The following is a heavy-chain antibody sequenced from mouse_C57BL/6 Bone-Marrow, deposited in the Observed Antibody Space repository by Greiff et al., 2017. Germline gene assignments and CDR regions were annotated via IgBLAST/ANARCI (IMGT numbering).Heavy chain of an antibody. CDR3: ASYCMDY. CDR2: ISSGSSTI. D-gene: IGHD1-1*01. J-gene: IGHJ4*01. CDR1: GFTFSDYG. Sequence: EVQGVESGGGLVKPGGSLKLSCAASGFTFSDYGMHWVRQAPEKGLEWVAYISSGSSTIYYADTVKGRYTISRDNAKNTLFLQMPSLRSEVTAMYYGASYCMDYWGQGTSVTVSS. V-gene: IGHV5-17*01.